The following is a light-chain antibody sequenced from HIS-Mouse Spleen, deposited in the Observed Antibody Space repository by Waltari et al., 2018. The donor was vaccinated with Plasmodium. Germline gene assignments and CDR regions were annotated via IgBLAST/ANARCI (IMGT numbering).Light chain of an antibody. CDR3: YSTDSSGNHRV. CDR1: ALPKKY. CDR2: EDS. V-gene: IGLV3-10*01. J-gene: IGLJ3*02. Sequence: SYELTQPPSVSVSPGQTARITCSGDALPKKYADWYQQKSGQAPVLVIYEDSKRPSGFPERFSGASSGTMAILTISGAQVEDEADYYCYSTDSSGNHRVFGGGTKLTVL.